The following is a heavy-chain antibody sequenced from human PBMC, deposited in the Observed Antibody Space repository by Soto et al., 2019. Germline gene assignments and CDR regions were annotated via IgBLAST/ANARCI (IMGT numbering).Heavy chain of an antibody. CDR1: GDSVSSDITS. CDR3: ARGNALDV. Sequence: PSQTLSLTCAISGDSVSSDITSWNWIRQSPSRGLEWLGRTYYRSKWFHDYAASVKSRITINPDTSKNQFSLELNSMTPEDTAVYYCARGNALDVWGQGTVVIV. CDR2: TYYRSKWFH. D-gene: IGHD3-10*01. J-gene: IGHJ3*01. V-gene: IGHV6-1*01.